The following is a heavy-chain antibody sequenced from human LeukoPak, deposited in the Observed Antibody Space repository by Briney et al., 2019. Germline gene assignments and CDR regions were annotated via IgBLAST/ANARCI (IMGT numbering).Heavy chain of an antibody. Sequence: GGSLRLSCAAPGFTFSNYWMHRVRPAPGKGLVWVSGISTDATSTRYADSVKGRFTISRENAKNTVYLQMHSLRAEDTAVYYCARVSGWDPFDNWGQGTLVTVSA. J-gene: IGHJ4*02. V-gene: IGHV3-74*01. CDR1: GFTFSNYW. CDR3: ARVSGWDPFDN. D-gene: IGHD6-19*01. CDR2: ISTDATST.